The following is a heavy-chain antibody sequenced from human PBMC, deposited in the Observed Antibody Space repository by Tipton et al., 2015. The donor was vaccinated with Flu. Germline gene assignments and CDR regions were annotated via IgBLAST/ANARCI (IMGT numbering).Heavy chain of an antibody. V-gene: IGHV3-73*01. Sequence: GSLRLSCAASGFTFNGSVIHWVRQASGKGLEWVGRIRSKTGSYATAYAASVKGRFTISRDNTKKSLSLQLNSLRAEDTAIYYCATLTGDDYWGQGILVTVSS. CDR3: ATLTGDDY. J-gene: IGHJ4*02. D-gene: IGHD7-27*01. CDR1: GFTFNGSV. CDR2: IRSKTGSYAT.